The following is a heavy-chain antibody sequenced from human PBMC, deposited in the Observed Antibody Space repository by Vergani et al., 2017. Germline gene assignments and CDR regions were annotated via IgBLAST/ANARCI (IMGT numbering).Heavy chain of an antibody. Sequence: QVQLQESGPGLVKPSQTLSLTCAVSGGSISSGGYSWSWIRQPPGKGLEWIGYIYHNGSTYYNPSLKSRVTISVDRSKNQFSLKLSSVTAADTAVYYCARGGRYQLLTLDYWGQGTLVTVSS. CDR1: GGSISSGGYS. D-gene: IGHD2-2*01. V-gene: IGHV4-30-2*01. CDR3: ARGGRYQLLTLDY. J-gene: IGHJ4*02. CDR2: IYHNGST.